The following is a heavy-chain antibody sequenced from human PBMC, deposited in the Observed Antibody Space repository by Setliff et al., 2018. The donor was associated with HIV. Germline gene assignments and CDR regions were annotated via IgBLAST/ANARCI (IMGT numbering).Heavy chain of an antibody. V-gene: IGHV2-70*11. J-gene: IGHJ6*03. Sequence: SGPTLVNPTQTLTLTCTFSGFSLGTNGICVTWIRQPPGKALEWLARIDWDDDKYYSTSLKTRLTISRDTSKNQLVLTMTNMDPVDTATYYCARVRLVRGDHYYFYLDVWDKGTTDTVS. CDR2: IDWDDDK. D-gene: IGHD3-10*01. CDR3: ARVRLVRGDHYYFYLDV. CDR1: GFSLGTNGIC.